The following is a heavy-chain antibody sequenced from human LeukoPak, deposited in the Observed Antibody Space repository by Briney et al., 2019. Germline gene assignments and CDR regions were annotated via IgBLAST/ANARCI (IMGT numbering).Heavy chain of an antibody. CDR1: GGSFSGYY. J-gene: IGHJ5*02. Sequence: SETLSLTCAVYGGSFSGYYWSWIRQPPGKGLEWIGEINHSGSTNYNPSLKSRVTISVDTSKNQFSLRLSSVTAADTAVYYCARHSRTVGSVGIDTWGQGTLVTVSS. CDR2: INHSGST. D-gene: IGHD4-23*01. CDR3: ARHSRTVGSVGIDT. V-gene: IGHV4-34*01.